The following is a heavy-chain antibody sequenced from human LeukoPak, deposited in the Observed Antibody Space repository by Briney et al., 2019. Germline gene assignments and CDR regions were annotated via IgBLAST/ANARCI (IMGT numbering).Heavy chain of an antibody. Sequence: SETLSLTCAVYGGSFSGYYWSWIRQSLGKGLEWIGEINHSGSTNYNPSLKSRVTISVDTSKNQFSLKLSSVTAADTAMYYCARKPHYDLLTGYNTIDYWGQGILVTVSS. CDR2: INHSGST. D-gene: IGHD3-9*01. CDR1: GGSFSGYY. V-gene: IGHV4-34*01. CDR3: ARKPHYDLLTGYNTIDY. J-gene: IGHJ4*02.